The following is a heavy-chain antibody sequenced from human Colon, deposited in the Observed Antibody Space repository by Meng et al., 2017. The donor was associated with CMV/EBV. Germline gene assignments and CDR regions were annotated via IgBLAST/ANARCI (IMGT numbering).Heavy chain of an antibody. CDR2: IYYSGST. Sequence: SETLSLTCTVSGDSITTDNYNWAWVRQPPGRGLEWIGNIYYSGSTHYNPSLKSRVTISLDTSKNQFSLTLTSVAAADTAMYHCVRGHRYSSEFDYWGQGTLVTVSS. CDR3: VRGHRYSSEFDY. CDR1: GDSITTDNYN. D-gene: IGHD6-6*01. J-gene: IGHJ4*02. V-gene: IGHV4-39*07.